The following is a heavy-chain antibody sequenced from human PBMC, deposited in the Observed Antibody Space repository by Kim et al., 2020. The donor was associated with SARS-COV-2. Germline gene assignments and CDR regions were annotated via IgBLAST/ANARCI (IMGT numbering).Heavy chain of an antibody. CDR2: IYYSGST. D-gene: IGHD3-16*02. J-gene: IGHJ4*02. CDR3: ARDISMDYDYVWGSYRPGYFDY. V-gene: IGHV4-59*01. Sequence: SETLSLTCTVSGGSISSYYWSWIRQPPGKGLEWIGYIYYSGSTNYNPSLKSRVTISVDTSKNQFSLKLSSVTAADTAVYYCARDISMDYDYVWGSYRPGYFDYWGQGTLVTVSS. CDR1: GGSISSYY.